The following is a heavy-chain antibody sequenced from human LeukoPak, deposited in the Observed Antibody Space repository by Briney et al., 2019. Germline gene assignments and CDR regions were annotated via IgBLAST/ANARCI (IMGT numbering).Heavy chain of an antibody. CDR1: GFTFSNYW. V-gene: IGHV3-21*01. CDR3: ARGRYYGSGREYGMDV. CDR2: ISSSSSYI. Sequence: GGSLRLSCATSGFTFSNYWMSWVRQAPGKGLEWVSSISSSSSYIYYADSVKGRFTISRDNAKNSLYLQMNSLRAEDTAVYYCARGRYYGSGREYGMDVWGQGTTVTVSS. D-gene: IGHD3-10*01. J-gene: IGHJ6*02.